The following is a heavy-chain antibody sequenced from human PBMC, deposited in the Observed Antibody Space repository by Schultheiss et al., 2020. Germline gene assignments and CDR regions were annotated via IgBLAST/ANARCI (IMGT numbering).Heavy chain of an antibody. J-gene: IGHJ6*02. D-gene: IGHD5-18*01. Sequence: PETLSLTCAVYGGSFSGYYWSWIRQPPGKGLEWIGEINHSGSTNYNPSLKSRVTISVDTSKNQFSLKLSSVTAADTAVYYCAREGYSYGLYYYYGMDVWGQGTTVTVSS. CDR3: AREGYSYGLYYYYGMDV. CDR2: INHSGST. CDR1: GGSFSGYY. V-gene: IGHV4-34*01.